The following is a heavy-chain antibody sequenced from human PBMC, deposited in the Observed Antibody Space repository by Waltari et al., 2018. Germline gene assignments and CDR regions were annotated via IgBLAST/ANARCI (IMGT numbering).Heavy chain of an antibody. CDR2: ISSSSSYI. CDR3: ASEMTIATTGPRDY. Sequence: AASGFTFSSYAMNWVRQAPGKGLEWVSTISSSSSYIYYTDSVKGRFTISRDNAKNLLYLQMNSLRAEDTAVYYCASEMTIATTGPRDYWGQGTLVTVSS. J-gene: IGHJ4*02. D-gene: IGHD1-1*01. V-gene: IGHV3-21*01. CDR1: GFTFSSYA.